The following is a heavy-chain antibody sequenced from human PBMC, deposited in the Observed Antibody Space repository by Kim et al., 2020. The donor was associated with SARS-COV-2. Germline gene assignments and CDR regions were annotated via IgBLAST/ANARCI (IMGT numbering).Heavy chain of an antibody. CDR2: IYYSGST. CDR3: ATYRSLLWFGELSYYFDY. J-gene: IGHJ4*02. V-gene: IGHV4-39*01. Sequence: SETLSLTCTVSGGSISSSSYYWGWIRQPPGKGLEWIGSIYYSGSTYYNPSLKSRVTISVDTSKNQFSLKLSSVTAADTAVYYCATYRSLLWFGELSYYFDYWGQGTLVTVSS. CDR1: GGSISSSSYY. D-gene: IGHD3-10*01.